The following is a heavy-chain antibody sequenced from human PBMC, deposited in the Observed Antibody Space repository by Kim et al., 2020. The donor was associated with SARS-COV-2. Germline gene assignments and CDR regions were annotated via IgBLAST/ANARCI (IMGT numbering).Heavy chain of an antibody. CDR2: IIPILGIA. D-gene: IGHD3-9*01. V-gene: IGHV1-69*04. CDR1: GGTFSSYA. J-gene: IGHJ6*02. CDR3: AVWEYYDILTGYPHYYYYGMDV. Sequence: SVKVSCKASGGTFSSYAISWVRQAPGQGLEWMGRIIPILGIANYAQKFQGRVTITADKSTSTAYMELSSLRSEDTAVYYCAVWEYYDILTGYPHYYYYGMDVWGQGPTVTVSS.